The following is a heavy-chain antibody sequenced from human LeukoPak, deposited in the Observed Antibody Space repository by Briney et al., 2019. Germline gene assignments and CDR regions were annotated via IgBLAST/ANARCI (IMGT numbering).Heavy chain of an antibody. D-gene: IGHD5-12*01. CDR3: ARGDSGYDYGLDN. J-gene: IGHJ4*02. V-gene: IGHV1-69*05. Sequence: SVKVSCKASGGTFSSHAISWVRQAPGQGLEWVGGIIPIFGTTNYAQKFQGRVTVTTDESTSTGYMELRSLRSDDTAVYYCARGDSGYDYGLDNWGQGTLVTVSS. CDR1: GGTFSSHA. CDR2: IIPIFGTT.